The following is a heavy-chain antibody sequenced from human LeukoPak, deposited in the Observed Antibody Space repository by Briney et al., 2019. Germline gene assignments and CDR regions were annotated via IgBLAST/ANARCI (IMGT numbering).Heavy chain of an antibody. CDR3: ARDLAGVVTFDY. CDR1: GFTFSSYA. CDR2: ISYDGSNK. Sequence: GGSLRLSCAASGFTFSSYAMTWVRQAPGKGLEWVAVISYDGSNKYYADSVKGRFTISRDNSKNTLYLQMNSLRAEDTAVYYCARDLAGVVTFDYWGQGTLVTVSS. J-gene: IGHJ4*02. D-gene: IGHD3-22*01. V-gene: IGHV3-30-3*01.